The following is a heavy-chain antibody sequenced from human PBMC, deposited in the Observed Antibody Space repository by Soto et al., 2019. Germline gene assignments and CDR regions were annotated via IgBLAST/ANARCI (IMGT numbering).Heavy chain of an antibody. D-gene: IGHD3-22*01. J-gene: IGHJ4*02. Sequence: GASVEVRWEASGERIDSCGRRWVRQAKRQGLEWMGWISAYNGNTNYAQKLQGRVTMTTDTSTSTAYMGLRSLRSDDTAVYYCARDARPTPYYYDSSGYYVHWGQGTLVTVS. CDR3: ARDARPTPYYYDSSGYYVH. CDR1: GERIDSCG. V-gene: IGHV1-18*01. CDR2: ISAYNGNT.